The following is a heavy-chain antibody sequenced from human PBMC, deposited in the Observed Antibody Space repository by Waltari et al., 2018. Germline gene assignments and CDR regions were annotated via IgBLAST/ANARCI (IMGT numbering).Heavy chain of an antibody. D-gene: IGHD6-19*01. J-gene: IGHJ4*02. V-gene: IGHV3-23*04. CDR2: ISGSGGST. CDR3: AILTRQYSSGSNY. CDR1: GFTFSSYA. Sequence: EVQLVESGGGLVQPGGSLRLSCAASGFTFSSYAMSWVRQAPGKGLEWVSAISGSGGSTYYADSVKGRCTISRDNSKNTLYLQMNSLRAEDTTVYYCAILTRQYSSGSNYWGQGTLVTVSS.